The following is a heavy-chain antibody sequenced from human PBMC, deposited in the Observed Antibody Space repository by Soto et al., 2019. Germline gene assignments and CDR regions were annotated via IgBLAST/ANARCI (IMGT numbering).Heavy chain of an antibody. Sequence: QVQLVESGGGVVQPGRSLRLSCAASGFTFSSYGMHWVRQAPGKGLEWVAVISYDGSNKYYADSVKGRFTISRDNSKNTLYLQMNSLRAEDTAVYYCAKAEFPCPYYWGQGTLVTVSS. J-gene: IGHJ4*02. V-gene: IGHV3-30*18. D-gene: IGHD2-21*01. CDR3: AKAEFPCPYY. CDR2: ISYDGSNK. CDR1: GFTFSSYG.